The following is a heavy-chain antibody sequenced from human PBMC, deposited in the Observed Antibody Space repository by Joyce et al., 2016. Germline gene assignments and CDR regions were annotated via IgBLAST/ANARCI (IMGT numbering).Heavy chain of an antibody. Sequence: QVQLVQSGAEVKRPGASVKVSCKASGNTFGDYYLSWVRQAPGQGLEWLGWIYPKSGDTGYEQDSVTMTLDTSIGTAYLELSRLTSDDSAVYFCARGDKTGRFFEVWGQGTLVTVSS. D-gene: IGHD1-14*01. CDR2: IYPKSGDT. CDR1: GNTFGDYY. V-gene: IGHV1-2*02. CDR3: ARGDKTGRFFEV. J-gene: IGHJ4*02.